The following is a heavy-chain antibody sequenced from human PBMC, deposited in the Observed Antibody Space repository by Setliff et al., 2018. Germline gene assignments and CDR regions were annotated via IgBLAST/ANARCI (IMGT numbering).Heavy chain of an antibody. CDR3: ARELIEVLMTGLEF. Sequence: PGESLKISCAASGFRFSDLYMSWVRQVPGKGLEWLSKISGDGNTVYYADSVRGRFTISRDNAKNSLYLQMNSLRAEDSAVCYCARELIEVLMTGLEFWGQGTMVTVSS. V-gene: IGHV3-11*04. CDR2: ISGDGNTV. J-gene: IGHJ4*02. D-gene: IGHD3-22*01. CDR1: GFRFSDLY.